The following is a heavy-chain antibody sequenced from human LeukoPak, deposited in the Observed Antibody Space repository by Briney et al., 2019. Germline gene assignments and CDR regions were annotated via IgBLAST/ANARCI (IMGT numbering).Heavy chain of an antibody. Sequence: GGSLRLSCVASGFSFSNLAMSWVRQAPGNGLEWVSVISDSGGITYYADSVKGRFTISRDNSRNTQYLQMNSLRVDDTAVYYCAKDARRYSGWYFFDHWGQGTLVTVSS. CDR2: ISDSGGIT. V-gene: IGHV3-23*01. CDR3: AKDARRYSGWYFFDH. D-gene: IGHD6-19*01. CDR1: GFSFSNLA. J-gene: IGHJ4*02.